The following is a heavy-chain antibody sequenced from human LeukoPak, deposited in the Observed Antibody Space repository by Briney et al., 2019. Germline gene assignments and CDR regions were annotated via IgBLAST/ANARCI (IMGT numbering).Heavy chain of an antibody. CDR3: TRVRPGHYFDY. CDR1: GFTFSSFA. CDR2: ISSSGSTI. Sequence: GGSLRLSCAASGFTFSSFAMTWLSQAPGKGMEWVSYISSSGSTIYYADSVKGRFTISRDDAKNSPYLQMNSLRADDPAVYYCTRVRPGHYFDYCGQGDLVTVSS. D-gene: IGHD6-6*01. V-gene: IGHV3-48*03. J-gene: IGHJ4*02.